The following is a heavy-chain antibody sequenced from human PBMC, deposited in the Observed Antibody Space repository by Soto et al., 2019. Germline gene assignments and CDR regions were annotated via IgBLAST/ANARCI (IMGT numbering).Heavy chain of an antibody. CDR3: ARDDLEYYYDSSGYYAPYYYYGMDV. Sequence: SETLSLTCTVSGGSVSSGSYYWSWIRQPPGKGLEWIGYIYYSGSTNYNPSLKSRVTISVDTSKNQFSLKLSSVTAADTAVYYCARDDLEYYYDSSGYYAPYYYYGMDVWSQGTTVTVSS. CDR1: GGSVSSGSYY. D-gene: IGHD3-22*01. CDR2: IYYSGST. J-gene: IGHJ6*02. V-gene: IGHV4-61*01.